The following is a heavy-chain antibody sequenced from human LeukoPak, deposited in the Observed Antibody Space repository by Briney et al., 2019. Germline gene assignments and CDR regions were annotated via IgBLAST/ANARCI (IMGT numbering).Heavy chain of an antibody. CDR1: GGSFSGYY. CDR3: ARGHNIVVVPAATGFDY. CDR2: INHSGST. Sequence: PSETLSLTCAAYGGSFSGYYWSWIRQPPGKGLEWIGVINHSGSTNYNPSLKSRVTISVDTSKNQFSLKLSSVTAADTAVYYCARGHNIVVVPAATGFDYWGQGTLVTVSS. V-gene: IGHV4-34*01. J-gene: IGHJ4*02. D-gene: IGHD2-2*01.